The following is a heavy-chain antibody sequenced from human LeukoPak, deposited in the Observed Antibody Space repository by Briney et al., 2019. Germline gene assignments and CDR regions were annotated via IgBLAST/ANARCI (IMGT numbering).Heavy chain of an antibody. V-gene: IGHV4-4*02. J-gene: IGHJ6*02. D-gene: IGHD6-13*01. CDR3: AKRGYSSNWPHYYGMDV. CDR2: IYHGGST. CDR1: GGSISNNNW. Sequence: SETLSLTCGVSGGSISNNNWWSWVRQPPGQGLEWIGEIYHGGSTNYNPSLKSRVTISVDKSKNQFSLKLSSVTAADTAVYYCAKRGYSSNWPHYYGMDVWGQGTTVTVSS.